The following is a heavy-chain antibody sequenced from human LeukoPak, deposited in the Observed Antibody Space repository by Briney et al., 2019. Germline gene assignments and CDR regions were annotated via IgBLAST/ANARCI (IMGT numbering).Heavy chain of an antibody. D-gene: IGHD3-10*01. Sequence: PGGSLRLSCAASGFTFSSYSMNWVRQAPGKGLEWVANIKQDGSEKYYVDSVKGRFTISRDNAKNSLYLQMNSLRAEDTAVYYCASGGDYYGSGSYRKYFQHWGQGTLVTVSS. CDR3: ASGGDYYGSGSYRKYFQH. V-gene: IGHV3-7*01. CDR2: IKQDGSEK. J-gene: IGHJ1*01. CDR1: GFTFSSYS.